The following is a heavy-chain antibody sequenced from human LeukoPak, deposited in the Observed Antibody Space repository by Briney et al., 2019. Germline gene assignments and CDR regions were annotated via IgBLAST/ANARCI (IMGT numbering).Heavy chain of an antibody. D-gene: IGHD3-16*01. CDR1: GGSISSNNW. CDR3: ARHYGP. Sequence: SETLSLTCAVSGGSISSNNWWGWVRQPPGKGLEWIGEIYHSGSPNYNPSLKSRVTISVDKSRNHFSLNLSSVTAADTAVYYCARHYGPWGQGTLVAVSS. J-gene: IGHJ5*02. V-gene: IGHV4-4*02. CDR2: IYHSGSP.